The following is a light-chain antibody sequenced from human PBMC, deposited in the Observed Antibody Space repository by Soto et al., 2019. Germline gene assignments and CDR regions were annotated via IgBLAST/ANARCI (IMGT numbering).Light chain of an antibody. CDR1: QGIRGW. J-gene: IGKJ1*01. V-gene: IGKV1-5*01. Sequence: DIQMTQSPSTLSASVGDRVTITCRAIQGIRGWWAWYQQKPGKAPKLLIYDASYLERGVPSRFSGSGSGTEFTLTISSLQPDDLATYYCQQYNSFWTFGQGTKVEI. CDR3: QQYNSFWT. CDR2: DAS.